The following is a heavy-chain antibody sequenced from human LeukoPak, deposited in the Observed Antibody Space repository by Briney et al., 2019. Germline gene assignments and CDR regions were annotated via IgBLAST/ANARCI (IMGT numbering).Heavy chain of an antibody. Sequence: GGSLRLSCAASGFTFSSYWMSWVRQAPGKGLDWVAVISYDGSNKYYADSVKGRFTISRDNSKNTLYLQMNSLRAEDTAVYYCARAHYYGSGSYYLAPFIGYNYGMDVWGQGTTVTVSS. V-gene: IGHV3-30-3*01. CDR2: ISYDGSNK. CDR3: ARAHYYGSGSYYLAPFIGYNYGMDV. D-gene: IGHD3-10*01. J-gene: IGHJ6*02. CDR1: GFTFSSYW.